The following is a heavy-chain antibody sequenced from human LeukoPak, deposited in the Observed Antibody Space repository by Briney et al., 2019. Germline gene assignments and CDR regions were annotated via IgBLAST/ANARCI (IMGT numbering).Heavy chain of an antibody. Sequence: SETLSLTCTVSGGSISSYYWSWIRQPPGKGLEWIGHIYYSGSTNYNPSLKSRVTISIDTSRNQFSLKLNSVTTADTAVYYCARQSYTDYQYYYFDLWGRGTLVTVSS. CDR1: GGSISSYY. CDR2: IYYSGST. J-gene: IGHJ2*01. CDR3: ARQSYTDYQYYYFDL. D-gene: IGHD2/OR15-2a*01. V-gene: IGHV4-59*01.